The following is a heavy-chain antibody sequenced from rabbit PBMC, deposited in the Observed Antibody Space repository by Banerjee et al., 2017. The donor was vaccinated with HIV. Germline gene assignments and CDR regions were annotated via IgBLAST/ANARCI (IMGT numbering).Heavy chain of an antibody. Sequence: GGDLVKPGGSLTLTCTASGFDFSGNALCWFRQAPGKGPEWIGTIYAGSSGITDYASWVNGRFTISRTSSTTVALQMTSLTAADTASYFCARDLAGVIGWNFNLWGQGTLVTVS. CDR1: GFDFSGNA. D-gene: IGHD4-1*01. J-gene: IGHJ4*01. CDR2: IYAGSSGIT. CDR3: ARDLAGVIGWNFNL. V-gene: IGHV1S40*01.